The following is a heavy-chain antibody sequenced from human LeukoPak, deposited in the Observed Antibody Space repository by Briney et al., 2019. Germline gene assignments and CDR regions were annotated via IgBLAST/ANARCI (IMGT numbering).Heavy chain of an antibody. CDR1: GGSFSGYY. J-gene: IGHJ4*02. Sequence: PSETLSLTCAVYGGSFSGYYWSWIRQPPGKGLEWIGEINHSGSTNYNPSLKSRVTISVDTSKNQFSLKLSSVTAADTAVYYCARNRITMVRGVTYFDYWGQGTLVPSPQ. CDR3: ARNRITMVRGVTYFDY. CDR2: INHSGST. D-gene: IGHD3-10*01. V-gene: IGHV4-34*01.